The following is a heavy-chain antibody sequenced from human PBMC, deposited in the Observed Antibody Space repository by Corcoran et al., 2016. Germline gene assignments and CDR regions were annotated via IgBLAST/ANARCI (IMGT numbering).Heavy chain of an antibody. CDR1: GSTVSTNL. V-gene: IGHV3-53*01. J-gene: IGHJ4*02. Sequence: EVQLVESGGGWIQPGGSLRLSCAVSGSTVSTNLMSWVRQAPGKGLEWVSVIYSIGSTYHADSVKGRFTISRDNSKNTLYLQMNSLRAEDTAVYYCARDRDHGGFDYWGQGTLVTVSS. CDR2: IYSIGST. CDR3: ARDRDHGGFDY. D-gene: IGHD3-10*01.